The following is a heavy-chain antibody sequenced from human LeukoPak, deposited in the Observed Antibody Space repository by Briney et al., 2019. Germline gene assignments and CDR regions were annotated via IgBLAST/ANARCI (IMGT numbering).Heavy chain of an antibody. D-gene: IGHD3-16*01. J-gene: IGHJ3*02. CDR3: ARAEMLYDAFDM. V-gene: IGHV3-66*01. CDR1: GFTFSSYE. CDR2: IYSDGTT. Sequence: GGSLRLSCAASGFTFSSYEMNWVRQAPGKRLEWVSVIYSDGTTYSADSVKDRFAISRDNSENTVVLQMNSLRAEDTAVYYCARAEMLYDAFDMWGQGTLVSVSS.